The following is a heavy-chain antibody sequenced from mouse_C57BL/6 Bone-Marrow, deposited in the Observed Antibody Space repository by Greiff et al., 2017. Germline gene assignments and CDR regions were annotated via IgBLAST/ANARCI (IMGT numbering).Heavy chain of an antibody. V-gene: IGHV1-64*01. CDR3: ARSYDYDDYTMDY. CDR1: GYTFTNYW. J-gene: IGHJ4*01. D-gene: IGHD2-4*01. Sequence: QVQLQQPGAELVKPGASVTLSCKASGYTFTNYWMHWVKQRPGQDLEWIGMMHPNGGSPDYNEKFKSEATLSVDKSSRTAYMELSSLTSEDSAVYYCARSYDYDDYTMDYWGQGTSVTGSS. CDR2: MHPNGGSP.